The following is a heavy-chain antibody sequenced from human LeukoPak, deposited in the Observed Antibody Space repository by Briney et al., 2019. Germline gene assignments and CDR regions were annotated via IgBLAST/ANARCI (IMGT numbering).Heavy chain of an antibody. V-gene: IGHV4-59*01. Sequence: SETLSLTCTVSGGSISNYYWIWIRQPPGRGLEWIGYIYYSGGTNYNPSLKSRVTISVDTSKNQFSLKLSSVTAADTAVYYCARWGRPNFDYWGQGTLVTVSS. CDR2: IYYSGGT. J-gene: IGHJ4*02. CDR1: GGSISNYY. CDR3: ARWGRPNFDY. D-gene: IGHD7-27*01.